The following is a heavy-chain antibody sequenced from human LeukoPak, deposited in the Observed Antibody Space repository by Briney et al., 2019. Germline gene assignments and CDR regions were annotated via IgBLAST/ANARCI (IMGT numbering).Heavy chain of an antibody. Sequence: GGSLRLSCAASGFTFSIYGMRWVRQAPGKGLEWVAVIVYDVSNKYYEDSVKRRFTISRDNSKNTLYLQMNSLSAEDTAVYYCAKAGTMTYFDYWGQGTLVTVSS. CDR2: IVYDVSNK. D-gene: IGHD3-22*01. CDR1: GFTFSIYG. CDR3: AKAGTMTYFDY. J-gene: IGHJ4*02. V-gene: IGHV3-30*18.